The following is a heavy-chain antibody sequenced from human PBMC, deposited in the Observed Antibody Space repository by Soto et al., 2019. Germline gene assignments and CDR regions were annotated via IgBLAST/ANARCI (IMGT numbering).Heavy chain of an antibody. CDR2: INHSGST. CDR3: ARGRLYSSGWYSYYYGMDV. CDR1: GGSFSGYY. J-gene: IGHJ6*02. Sequence: KASETLSLTCAVYGGSFSGYYWSWIRQPPGKGLEWIGEINHSGSTNYNPSLKSRVTISVDTSKNQFSLKLSSVTAADTAVCYCARGRLYSSGWYSYYYGMDVWGQGTTVTVSS. D-gene: IGHD6-19*01. V-gene: IGHV4-34*01.